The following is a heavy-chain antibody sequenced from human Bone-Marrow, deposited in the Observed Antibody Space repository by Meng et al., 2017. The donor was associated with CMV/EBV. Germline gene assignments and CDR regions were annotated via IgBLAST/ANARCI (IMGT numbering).Heavy chain of an antibody. CDR2: ISSSSSYI. V-gene: IGHV3-21*01. CDR3: ARVIAARPRYFDL. D-gene: IGHD6-6*01. CDR1: GFTFSSYA. J-gene: IGHJ2*01. Sequence: GGSLRLSCAASGFTFSSYAMHWVRQAPGKGLEWVSSISSSSSYIYYADSVKGRFTISRDNAKNSLYLQMNSLRAEDTAVYYCARVIAARPRYFDLWGRGTLVTVSS.